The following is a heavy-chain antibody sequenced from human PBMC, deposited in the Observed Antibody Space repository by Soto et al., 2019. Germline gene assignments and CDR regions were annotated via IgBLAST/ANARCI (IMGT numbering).Heavy chain of an antibody. CDR2: INPNGGST. D-gene: IGHD6-6*01. CDR3: ARGLASGDY. J-gene: IGHJ4*02. Sequence: QVQLVQPGAEVKKPGASVKLSCKASGYTLTSFYIHWVRQAPGQGLEWMGIINPNGGSTNYAHNFQGRVTMTRDTSTNTVYMDLSSRRSEDTALYYCARGLASGDYWGQGTLVTVSS. V-gene: IGHV1-46*03. CDR1: GYTLTSFY.